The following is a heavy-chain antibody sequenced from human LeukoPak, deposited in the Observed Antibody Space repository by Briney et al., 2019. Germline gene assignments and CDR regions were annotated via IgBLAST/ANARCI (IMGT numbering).Heavy chain of an antibody. CDR1: GFTFDDYG. J-gene: IGHJ6*03. CDR3: ARANNYYYYMDV. V-gene: IGHV3-20*04. CDR2: INWNGGST. Sequence: PGGSLRLSCAASGFTFDDYGMSWVRQAPGKGLEWVSGINWNGGSTGYADSVKGRFTISRDNAKNPLYLQMNSLRAEDTALYYCARANNYYYYMDVWGKGTTVTVSS.